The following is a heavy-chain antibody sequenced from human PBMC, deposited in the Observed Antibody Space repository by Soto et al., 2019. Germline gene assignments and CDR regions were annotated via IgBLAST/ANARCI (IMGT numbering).Heavy chain of an antibody. CDR3: GALCSSTWCYGMDV. J-gene: IGHJ6*02. CDR1: GGSISSYS. CDR2: IFYTGST. Sequence: QVQLQESGPGLVKPSETLSLTCTVSGGSISSYSWSWIRQPPGKGLEWIGDIFYTGSTNYNPSLTSRVTISVDTSKNQFSLKLSAVTAADTAVYYCGALCSSTWCYGMDVWGQGTTVTVSS. D-gene: IGHD2-2*01. V-gene: IGHV4-59*01.